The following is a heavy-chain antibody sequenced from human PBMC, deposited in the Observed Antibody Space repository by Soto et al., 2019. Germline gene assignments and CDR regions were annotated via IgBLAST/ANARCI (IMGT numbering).Heavy chain of an antibody. CDR3: AVIMLHGYWFDP. CDR2: INHSGST. V-gene: IGHV4-34*01. D-gene: IGHD2-2*03. Sequence: SETLSLTCAVYGGSFSSYYWSWIRQPPGKGLEWIGEINHSGSTNYNPSLKSRVTISVDTSKNQFSLKLSSVTAADTAVSYCAVIMLHGYWFDPWGQGTLVTVSS. J-gene: IGHJ5*02. CDR1: GGSFSSYY.